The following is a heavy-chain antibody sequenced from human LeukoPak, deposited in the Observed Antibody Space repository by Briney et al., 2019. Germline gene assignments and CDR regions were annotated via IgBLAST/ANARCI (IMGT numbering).Heavy chain of an antibody. CDR3: AKDSPGSGYYRHFDY. J-gene: IGHJ4*02. V-gene: IGHV3-30*18. CDR1: GFTFSSYG. Sequence: PGRSLRLSCAASGFTFSSYGMHWVRQAPGKGLEWVAVISYDGSNKYYADSVKGRFTIPRDNSKNTLYLQMNSLRAEDTAVYYCAKDSPGSGYYRHFDYWGQGTLVTVSS. CDR2: ISYDGSNK. D-gene: IGHD3-22*01.